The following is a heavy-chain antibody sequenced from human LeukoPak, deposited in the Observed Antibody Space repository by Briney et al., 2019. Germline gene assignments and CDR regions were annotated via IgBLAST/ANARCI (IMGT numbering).Heavy chain of an antibody. Sequence: SVKVSCKASGGTFSSYAISWVRQAPGQGLEWMGGIIPIFGTANYAQKFQGGVTITTDESTSTAYMELSSLRSEDTAVYYCARDSSIVGAPGYFDYWGQGTLVTVSP. CDR1: GGTFSSYA. J-gene: IGHJ4*02. D-gene: IGHD1-26*01. CDR2: IIPIFGTA. V-gene: IGHV1-69*05. CDR3: ARDSSIVGAPGYFDY.